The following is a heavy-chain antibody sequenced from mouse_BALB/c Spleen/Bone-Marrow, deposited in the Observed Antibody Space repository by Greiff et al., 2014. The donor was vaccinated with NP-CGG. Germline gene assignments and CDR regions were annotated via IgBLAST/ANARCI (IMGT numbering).Heavy chain of an antibody. D-gene: IGHD2-4*01. CDR1: GFTFSDFY. Sequence: EVQRVESGGGLVKTGGSLKLSCAASGFTFSDFYMYWVSQTPEKRLEWVATISAGGDYTCYPDNVKGNFTMSRDNARNNLYPKMSSQNSEVTARYYCVRDGDYKYAWFGYWGQGTLVPVSA. CDR3: VRDGDYKYAWFGY. J-gene: IGHJ3*01. V-gene: IGHV5-4*02. CDR2: ISAGGDYT.